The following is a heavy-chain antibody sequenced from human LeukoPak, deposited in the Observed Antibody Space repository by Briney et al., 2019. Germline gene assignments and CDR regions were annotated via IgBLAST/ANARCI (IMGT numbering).Heavy chain of an antibody. CDR2: IKSKTDGGTT. CDR3: TQEGWELPN. V-gene: IGHV3-15*01. Sequence: PGGSLRLSCAASGFTVSSNYMSWVRQAPGKGLEWVGRIKSKTDGGTTDYAAPVKGRFTISRDDSKNTLYLQMNSLKTEDTSVYYCTQEGWELPNWGQGTLVTVSS. D-gene: IGHD1-26*01. CDR1: GFTVSSNY. J-gene: IGHJ4*02.